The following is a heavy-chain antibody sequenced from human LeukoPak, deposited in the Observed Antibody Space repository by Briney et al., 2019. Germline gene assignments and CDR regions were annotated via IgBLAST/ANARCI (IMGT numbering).Heavy chain of an antibody. V-gene: IGHV3-21*01. CDR1: GFTFSSYS. CDR2: ISSSSSYI. Sequence: PGGSLRLSCAASGFTFSSYSMNWVRQAPGKGLEWVSSISSSSSYIYYADSVKGRFTISRDNAKNSLYLQMNSLRVEDTAVYYCARDPRGYCSSTSCYPYFDYWGQGTLVTVSS. D-gene: IGHD2-2*01. CDR3: ARDPRGYCSSTSCYPYFDY. J-gene: IGHJ4*02.